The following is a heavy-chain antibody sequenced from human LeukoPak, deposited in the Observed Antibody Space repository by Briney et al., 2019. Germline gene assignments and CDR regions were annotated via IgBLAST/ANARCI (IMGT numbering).Heavy chain of an antibody. J-gene: IGHJ5*02. D-gene: IGHD3-3*01. CDR2: MNPNSGNT. CDR1: GYTFTSYD. CDR3: ARAFWSGYAYNWFDP. V-gene: IGHV1-8*01. Sequence: ASVKVSCKASGYTFTSYDINWVRQATGQGLEWMGWMNPNSGNTGYVQKFQGRVTMTRNTSISTAYMELSSLRSEDTAVYYCARAFWSGYAYNWFDPWGQGTLVTVSS.